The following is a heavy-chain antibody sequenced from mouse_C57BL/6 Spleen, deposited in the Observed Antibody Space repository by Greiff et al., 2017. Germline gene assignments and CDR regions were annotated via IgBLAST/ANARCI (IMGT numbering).Heavy chain of an antibody. Sequence: VQLQQPGAELVKPGASVKLSCKASGYTFTSYWMQWVKQRPGQGLEWIGEIDPSDSYTNSNQKFKGKATLTVDTSSSTADMQLSSLTSEDSAVYYCARAGDMVTTGGFADWGHGTLVTVSA. CDR3: ARAGDMVTTGGFAD. CDR2: IDPSDSYT. V-gene: IGHV1-50*01. J-gene: IGHJ3*01. CDR1: GYTFTSYW. D-gene: IGHD2-2*01.